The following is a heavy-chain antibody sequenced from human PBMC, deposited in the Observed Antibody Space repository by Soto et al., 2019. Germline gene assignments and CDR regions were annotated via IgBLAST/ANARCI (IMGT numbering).Heavy chain of an antibody. J-gene: IGHJ6*02. V-gene: IGHV3-23*01. CDR1: GWTFSSYA. Sequence: GGSLRLSCAASGWTFSSYAMSWVRQAPGKGLEWVSAISGSGGSTYYADSVKGRFTISRDNSKNTLYLQMNSLRAEDTAVYYCAKDGPTTVDDYYYYGMDVWGQGTTVTVS. CDR2: ISGSGGST. CDR3: AKDGPTTVDDYYYYGMDV. D-gene: IGHD4-17*01.